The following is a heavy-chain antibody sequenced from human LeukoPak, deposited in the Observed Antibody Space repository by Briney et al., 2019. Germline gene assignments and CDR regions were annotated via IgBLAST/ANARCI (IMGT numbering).Heavy chain of an antibody. V-gene: IGHV3-30-3*01. CDR1: GFTFSSYA. CDR2: ISYDGSNK. J-gene: IGHJ4*02. Sequence: GGSLRLSCAASGFTFSSYAMHWVRQAPGKGLEWVAVISYDGSNKYYADSVKGRFTISRDNSKNTLYLQMNSLRAEDTAVYYCASSGVVRGSPFDYWGQGTLVTVSS. CDR3: ASSGVVRGSPFDY. D-gene: IGHD3-10*01.